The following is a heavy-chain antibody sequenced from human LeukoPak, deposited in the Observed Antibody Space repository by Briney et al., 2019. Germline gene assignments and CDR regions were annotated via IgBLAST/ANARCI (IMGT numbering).Heavy chain of an antibody. CDR2: INPNNAAT. J-gene: IGHJ5*02. CDR3: ARDRDLDT. V-gene: IGHV1-2*02. CDR1: GYTLTGYY. Sequence: GASVKVSCKASGYTLTGYYMQWVRQAPGQGLEWMGWINPNNAATNYAHRFQGRVTMTRDTSISTAYMELSRLRSDDTAVYYCARDRDLDTWGQGTLLTVSS. D-gene: IGHD2-2*03.